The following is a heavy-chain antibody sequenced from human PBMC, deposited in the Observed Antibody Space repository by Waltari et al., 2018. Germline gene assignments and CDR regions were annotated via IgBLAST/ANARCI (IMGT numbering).Heavy chain of an antibody. J-gene: IGHJ1*01. CDR1: GGSFSGYY. V-gene: IGHV4-34*01. CDR2: INHSGST. CDR3: ARPNSSGYYSRAYFQH. D-gene: IGHD3-22*01. Sequence: QVQLQQWGAGLLKPSETLSLTCAVDGGSFSGYYWSWISQPPGKGLEWIGEINHSGSTNYNPSLKSRVTISVDTSKNQFSLKLSSVTAADTAVYYCARPNSSGYYSRAYFQHWGQGTLVTVSS.